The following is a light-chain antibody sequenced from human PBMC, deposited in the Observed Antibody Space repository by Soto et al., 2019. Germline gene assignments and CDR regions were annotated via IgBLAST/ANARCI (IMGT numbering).Light chain of an antibody. CDR2: EVS. Sequence: QSALTQPASVSGSLEQSITISCTGTSGDVGGHNYVSWYQQHPGKAPKLVIYEVSNRPSGVSNRFSGSKSGNTASLTISGLQAEDEADYYCGTWDSSLSEFVFGTGTKLTVL. CDR3: GTWDSSLSEFV. CDR1: SGDVGGHNY. V-gene: IGLV2-14*01. J-gene: IGLJ1*01.